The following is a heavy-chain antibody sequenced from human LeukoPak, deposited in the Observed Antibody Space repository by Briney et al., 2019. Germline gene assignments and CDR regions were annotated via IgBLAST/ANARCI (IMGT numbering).Heavy chain of an antibody. D-gene: IGHD5-18*01. Sequence: ASVKVSCKASGYTFTGYYMHWVRQATGQGLEWMGWINPISGNTGFAQKFQGRVTITRSTSITTVYMELSSLRSEDSAVYYCARGRERGIQAWDLDYWGQGTRVTVSS. J-gene: IGHJ4*02. CDR3: ARGRERGIQAWDLDY. CDR1: GYTFTGYY. V-gene: IGHV1-8*03. CDR2: INPISGNT.